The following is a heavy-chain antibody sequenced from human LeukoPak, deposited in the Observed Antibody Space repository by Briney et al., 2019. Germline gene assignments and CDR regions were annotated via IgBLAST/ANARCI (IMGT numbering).Heavy chain of an antibody. J-gene: IGHJ4*02. D-gene: IGHD3-3*01. CDR1: GGSISSSSYY. CDR3: AGHRTIFGARDFDY. Sequence: SETLSLTCTVSGGSISSSSYYWAWIRQPPGKGLEWIGSIYYSGSTYYNPSLKSRVTISVDTSKNQFSLKLSSVTAADTAVYYCAGHRTIFGARDFDYWGQGTLVTVSS. CDR2: IYYSGST. V-gene: IGHV4-39*01.